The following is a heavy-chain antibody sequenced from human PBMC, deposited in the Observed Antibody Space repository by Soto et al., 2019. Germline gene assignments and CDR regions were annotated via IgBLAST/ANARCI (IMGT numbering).Heavy chain of an antibody. D-gene: IGHD3-10*01. Sequence: WGSQIRSSAASGFTFVNHCTHWVRQAPGKGLEWVAIIWYDGSNKYYADSVKGRFTISRDNSKNTVYLQMNSLRAEDTAMYYCAAGEPLHYRGQGALVTVSS. CDR1: GFTFVNHC. CDR2: IWYDGSNK. V-gene: IGHV3-33*01. CDR3: AAGEPLHY. J-gene: IGHJ4*02.